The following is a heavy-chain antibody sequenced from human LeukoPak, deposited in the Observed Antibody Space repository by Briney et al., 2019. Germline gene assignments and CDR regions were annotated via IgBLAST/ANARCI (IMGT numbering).Heavy chain of an antibody. D-gene: IGHD2-21*02. CDR2: IYPGDSDT. CDR1: GYSFSSYW. J-gene: IGHJ4*02. V-gene: IGHV5-51*01. CDR3: ARRCSGNCYSFDY. Sequence: GESLKISCKGSGYSFSSYWIGWVRQMPGKGPEWMGVIYPGDSDTRYSPSFQGQVTISADTSISTAYLQWSSLKAPDSAMYYCARRCSGNCYSFDYWGQGSLVTVSS.